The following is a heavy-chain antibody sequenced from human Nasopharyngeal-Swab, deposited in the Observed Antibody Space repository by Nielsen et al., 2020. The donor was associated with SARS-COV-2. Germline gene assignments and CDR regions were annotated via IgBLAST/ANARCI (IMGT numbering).Heavy chain of an antibody. CDR3: ARVSPIVVVVAARYWFDP. CDR1: GFTFTSSA. V-gene: IGHV1-58*01. J-gene: IGHJ5*02. CDR2: IVVGSGNT. D-gene: IGHD2-15*01. Sequence: SVKVSCRASGFTFTSSAVQWVRQARGQRLEWIGWIVVGSGNTNYAQKFQERVTITRDMSTSTAYMELRSLRSDDTAVYYCARVSPIVVVVAARYWFDPWGQGTLVTVSS.